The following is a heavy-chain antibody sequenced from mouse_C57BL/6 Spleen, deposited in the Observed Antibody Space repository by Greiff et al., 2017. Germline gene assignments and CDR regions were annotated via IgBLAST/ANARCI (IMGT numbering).Heavy chain of an antibody. D-gene: IGHD4-1*01. Sequence: QVQLKESGPELVKPGASVKISCKASGYAFSSSWMNWVKQRPGKGLEWIGRIYPGDGDTNYNGKFKGKATLTADKSSSTAYMQLSSLTSEDYAVYFCARSWDGLAMDYWGQGTSVTVSS. CDR2: IYPGDGDT. J-gene: IGHJ4*01. V-gene: IGHV1-82*01. CDR1: GYAFSSSW. CDR3: ARSWDGLAMDY.